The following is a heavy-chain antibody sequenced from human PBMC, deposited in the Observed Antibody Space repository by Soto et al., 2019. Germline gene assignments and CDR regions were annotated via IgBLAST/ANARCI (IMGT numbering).Heavy chain of an antibody. CDR1: GFIFSDYA. D-gene: IGHD1-26*01. CDR3: SKYGSKPISGSYLSS. Sequence: PGGSLRLSCSASGFIFSDYAMHWVRQAPGKGMEWVAVILFDGNKKYYADSVKGRFTISRDNSKNPLYLQMNSLRAEDTAVYYCSKYGSKPISGSYLSSWGQGSLVTVSS. CDR2: ILFDGNKK. J-gene: IGHJ5*02. V-gene: IGHV3-30*18.